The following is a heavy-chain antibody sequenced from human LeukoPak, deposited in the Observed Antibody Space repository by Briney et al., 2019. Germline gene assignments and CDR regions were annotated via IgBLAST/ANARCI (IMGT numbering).Heavy chain of an antibody. J-gene: IGHJ4*02. Sequence: GGSLRLSCAASGFSFISYGMHWVRQAPGKGLEWVGVISDDGRNKKYADSVKGRFTISRDNSKDTPYLQMNILRDEDTAVYYCAKRPSDYGDYVTYFDYWGQGTLVTVSS. CDR3: AKRPSDYGDYVTYFDY. D-gene: IGHD4-17*01. V-gene: IGHV3-30*18. CDR2: ISDDGRNK. CDR1: GFSFISYG.